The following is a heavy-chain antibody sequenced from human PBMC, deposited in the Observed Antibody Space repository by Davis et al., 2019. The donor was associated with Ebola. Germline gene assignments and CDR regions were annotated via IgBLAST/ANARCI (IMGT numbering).Heavy chain of an antibody. CDR1: GGSFSGYY. J-gene: IGHJ4*02. V-gene: IGHV4-34*01. CDR2: INHSGST. CDR3: ARVTGSSSLYFDY. Sequence: MPGGSLRLSCAVYGGSFSGYYWSWIRQPPGKGLEWIGEINHSGSTNYNPSLKSRVTISVDTSKNQFSLKLSSVTAADTAVYYCARVTGSSSLYFDYWGQGTLVTVSS. D-gene: IGHD6-6*01.